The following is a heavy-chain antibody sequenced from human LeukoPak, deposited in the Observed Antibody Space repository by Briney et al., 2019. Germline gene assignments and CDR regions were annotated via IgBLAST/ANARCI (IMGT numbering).Heavy chain of an antibody. D-gene: IGHD7-27*01. V-gene: IGHV4-38-2*02. Sequence: SETLSLTCTVSGYSISSGYYWGWIRQPPGKGLEWIGSIYHSGSTYYNPSLKSRVTISVDTSKNQFSLKLSSVTAADTAVYYCAVYWGARFDYWGRGNLVTVSS. CDR1: GYSISSGYY. J-gene: IGHJ4*02. CDR3: AVYWGARFDY. CDR2: IYHSGST.